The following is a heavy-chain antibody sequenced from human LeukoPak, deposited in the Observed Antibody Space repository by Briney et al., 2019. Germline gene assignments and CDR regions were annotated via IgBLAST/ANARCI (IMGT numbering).Heavy chain of an antibody. J-gene: IGHJ4*02. CDR2: INAGNGNT. D-gene: IGHD1-1*01. Sequence: ASVKVSCKASGYTFTSYAMHWVRQAPGQRLEWMGWINAGNGNTKYSQKFKGRVTITRDTSASTAYMELSSLRSEDTAVYYCAREPAGLERHSTGDYWGQGTLVTVSS. CDR3: AREPAGLERHSTGDY. V-gene: IGHV1-3*01. CDR1: GYTFTSYA.